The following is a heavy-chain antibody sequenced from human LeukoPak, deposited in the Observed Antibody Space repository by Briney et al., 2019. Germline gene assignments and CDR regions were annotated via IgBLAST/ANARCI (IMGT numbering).Heavy chain of an antibody. J-gene: IGHJ6*02. D-gene: IGHD2-2*01. Sequence: GGSLRLSCAASGFTFSSYAMSWVRQAPGEGLEWVSAISGSGGSTYYADSVKGRFTISRDNSKNTLYLQMNSLRAEDTAVYYCAKDGTTYYYYYGMDVWGQGTTVTVSS. CDR2: ISGSGGST. V-gene: IGHV3-23*01. CDR3: AKDGTTYYYYYGMDV. CDR1: GFTFSSYA.